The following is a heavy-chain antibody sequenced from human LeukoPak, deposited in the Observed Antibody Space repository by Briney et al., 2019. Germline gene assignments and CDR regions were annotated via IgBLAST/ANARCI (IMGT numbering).Heavy chain of an antibody. V-gene: IGHV3-48*03. J-gene: IGHJ4*02. CDR1: GFTFSSYE. CDR3: AKLQLWSYFDY. CDR2: ISSSGSTI. D-gene: IGHD5-18*01. Sequence: PGGSLRLSCAASGFTFSSYEMNWVRQAPGKGLEWVSYISSSGSTIYYADSVKGRFTISRDNAKNSLYLQMNSLRAEDTAVYYCAKLQLWSYFDYWGQGTLVTVSS.